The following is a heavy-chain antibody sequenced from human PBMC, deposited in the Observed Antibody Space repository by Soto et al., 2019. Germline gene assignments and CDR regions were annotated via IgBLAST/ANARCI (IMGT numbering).Heavy chain of an antibody. J-gene: IGHJ5*02. V-gene: IGHV3-74*01. CDR2: IKTDGSST. CDR1: GLTFSSTW. CDR3: ARETFDP. Sequence: EVQLVESGGGLVKPGGSLRPSCEASGLTFSSTWMNWVRQAPGKGLVWVSRIKTDGSSTSYADSVKGRFTISRDNAKNTLYLQMNSLRAEDTAVYYCARETFDPWGQGTLVTVSS.